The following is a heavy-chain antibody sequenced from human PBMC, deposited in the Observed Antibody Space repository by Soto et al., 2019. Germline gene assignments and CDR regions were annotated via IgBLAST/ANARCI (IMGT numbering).Heavy chain of an antibody. CDR1: GCTFSSYA. D-gene: IGHD4-17*01. CDR2: ISGSGGST. Sequence: GGSLRLSCAASGCTFSSYAMSWVRQAPGKGLEWVSAISGSGGSTYYADSVKGRFTISRDNSKNTLYLQMNSLRAEDTAVYYCAKDQTAVAYYYGMDVWGQGTTVTVSS. V-gene: IGHV3-23*01. J-gene: IGHJ6*02. CDR3: AKDQTAVAYYYGMDV.